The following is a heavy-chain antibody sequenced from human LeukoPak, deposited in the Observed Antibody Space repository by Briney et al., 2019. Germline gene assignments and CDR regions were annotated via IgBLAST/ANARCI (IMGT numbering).Heavy chain of an antibody. CDR2: INPSGGST. CDR1: GYTFTSYY. Sequence: GASVKVSCMASGYTFTSYYMHWVRQAPGQGLEWMGIINPSGGSTSYAQKFQGRVTMTRDTSTSTVYMELSSLRSEDTAVYYCARGRSKSTVFGVVMSMDVWGQGTTVTVSS. CDR3: ARGRSKSTVFGVVMSMDV. D-gene: IGHD3-3*01. V-gene: IGHV1-46*01. J-gene: IGHJ6*02.